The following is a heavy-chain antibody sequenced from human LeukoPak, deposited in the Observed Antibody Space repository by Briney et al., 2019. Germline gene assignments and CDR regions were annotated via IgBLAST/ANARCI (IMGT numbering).Heavy chain of an antibody. CDR3: ARGSVNGDYGCCFQH. Sequence: ASVKVSCKASGYTFTSYGISWVRQAPGQGLEWMGWISAYNGNTNCAQKLQGRVTMTTDTSTSTAYMELRSLRSDDTAVYYCARGSVNGDYGCCFQHWGQGTLVTVSS. D-gene: IGHD4-17*01. CDR1: GYTFTSYG. CDR2: ISAYNGNT. J-gene: IGHJ1*01. V-gene: IGHV1-18*01.